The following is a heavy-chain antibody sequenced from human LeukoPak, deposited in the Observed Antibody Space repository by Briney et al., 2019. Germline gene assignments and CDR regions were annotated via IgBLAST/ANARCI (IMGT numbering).Heavy chain of an antibody. Sequence: GGSLRLSCAASGFTFSDYYMSWIRQAPGKGLEWVSYISSSGSTIYYADSVKGRFTISRDNAKNSLYLQMNSLRAEDTAVYYCAKDPAYSGSSYYFDYWGQGTLVTVSS. CDR2: ISSSGSTI. CDR1: GFTFSDYY. CDR3: AKDPAYSGSSYYFDY. V-gene: IGHV3-11*04. J-gene: IGHJ4*02. D-gene: IGHD1-26*01.